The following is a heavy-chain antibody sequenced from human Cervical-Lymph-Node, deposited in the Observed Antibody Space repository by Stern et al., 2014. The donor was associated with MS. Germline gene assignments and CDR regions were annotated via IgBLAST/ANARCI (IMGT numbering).Heavy chain of an antibody. Sequence: VHLVESGAEVKKPGSAVTVSCKASGGTFSTYPISWVRQAPGQGLEWMGRIITMSGISNDAQKFQGRVTITADRSTSTAYMELSSLRSEDTAVYYCARGRGSYLDQWGQGTLV. V-gene: IGHV1-69*09. CDR1: GGTFSTYP. CDR2: IITMSGIS. J-gene: IGHJ4*02. D-gene: IGHD1-26*01. CDR3: ARGRGSYLDQ.